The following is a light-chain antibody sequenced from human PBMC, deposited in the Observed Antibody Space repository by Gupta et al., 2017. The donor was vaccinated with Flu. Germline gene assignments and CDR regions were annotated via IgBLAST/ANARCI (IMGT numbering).Light chain of an antibody. CDR2: RNN. J-gene: IGLJ1*01. CDR1: SYKLGSND. Sequence: SVTSCCSGSSYKLGSNDVYWYQQGPGTTPKLLINRNNTRPTGVPVRFSGSKSGTAAALSISRLRADDEADYYCSAGDDSRSGYVFGNGTKVTVL. V-gene: IGLV1-47*01. CDR3: SAGDDSRSGYV.